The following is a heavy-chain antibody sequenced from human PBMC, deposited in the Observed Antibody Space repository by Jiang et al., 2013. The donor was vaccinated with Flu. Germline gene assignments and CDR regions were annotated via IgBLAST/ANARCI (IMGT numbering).Heavy chain of an antibody. CDR3: ATRGIGAAAGRVAIDY. CDR2: IKSKSDRGTT. Sequence: VQLVESGGGLVKPGGSLRLSCAASGFTFSSYSMNWVRQAPGKGLEWVGRIKSKSDRGTTDYAAPVKGRFTISRDDSKNILYLQMNSLKTEDTALYYCATRGIGAAAGRVAIDYWGQGTLVTVSS. CDR1: GFTFSSYS. D-gene: IGHD6-13*01. J-gene: IGHJ4*02. V-gene: IGHV3-15*01.